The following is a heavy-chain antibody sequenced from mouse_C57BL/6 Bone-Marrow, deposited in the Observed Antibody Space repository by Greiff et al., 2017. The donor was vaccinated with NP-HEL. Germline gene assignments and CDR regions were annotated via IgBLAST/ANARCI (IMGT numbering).Heavy chain of an antibody. Sequence: VQLQQSGAELVKPGASVKLSCKASGYTFTSYWMHWVKQRPGQGLEWIGMIHPNSGSTNYNEKFKSKATLTVDKSSSTAYMQLSSLTSEDSAVYYCARFMGWYFDVWGTGTTVTVSS. CDR3: ARFMGWYFDV. V-gene: IGHV1-64*01. CDR1: GYTFTSYW. J-gene: IGHJ1*03. CDR2: IHPNSGST. D-gene: IGHD1-1*01.